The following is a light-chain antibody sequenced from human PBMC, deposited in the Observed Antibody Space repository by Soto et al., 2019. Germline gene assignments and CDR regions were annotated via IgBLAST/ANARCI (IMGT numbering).Light chain of an antibody. CDR3: CSYAGTYTFE. Sequence: QSVLTQPRSVSGSPGRSVTISCTGTSSDVGGYNYVSWYRQHPGKAPQLMIYDVSRRPSGVPDRFSGSKSGNTASLTISGLQAEDEADYYCCSYAGTYTFEFGGGTKLTVL. CDR2: DVS. J-gene: IGLJ2*01. V-gene: IGLV2-11*01. CDR1: SSDVGGYNY.